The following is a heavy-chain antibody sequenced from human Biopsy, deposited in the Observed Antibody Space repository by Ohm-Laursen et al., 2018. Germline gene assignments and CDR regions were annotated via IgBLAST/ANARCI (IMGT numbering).Heavy chain of an antibody. CDR1: GGSISGSS. J-gene: IGHJ3*02. V-gene: IGHV4-59*08. CDR3: AKHGSGWTGNDAFHI. D-gene: IGHD6-19*01. CDR2: ISYSRDT. Sequence: GTLSLTCTVSGGSISGSSWSWIRQAPGKGLEWIGYISYSRDTNYNPSLKSRITISVDTSKNQFSLKLTSVTAADTAVYYCAKHGSGWTGNDAFHIWGQGTMVTVSS.